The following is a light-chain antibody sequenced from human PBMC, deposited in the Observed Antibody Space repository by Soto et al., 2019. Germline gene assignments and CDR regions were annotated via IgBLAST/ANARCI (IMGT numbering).Light chain of an antibody. V-gene: IGKV4-1*01. CDR2: WAS. Sequence: DIVMTQSPDSLAVSLGERATINCKSSQSVLYSSNNKNYLAWYQQKPGQPPKLLIYWASTRESGVPDRFSGSGSGTDFTLTISSLEPEDFAVYYCQQRSDSLTFGGGTKVDIK. CDR3: QQRSDSLT. CDR1: QSVLYSSNNKNY. J-gene: IGKJ4*01.